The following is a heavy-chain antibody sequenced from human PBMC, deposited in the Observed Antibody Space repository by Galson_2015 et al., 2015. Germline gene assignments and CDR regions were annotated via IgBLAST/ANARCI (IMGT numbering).Heavy chain of an antibody. CDR3: ARVGVRYSYGLFDY. CDR2: IYYSGST. Sequence: SATLSLTCPVSGGSISSYYWSWIRQPPGKGLVWIGYIYYSGSTNYNPSLKSRVTISVDTSKNQFSLKLSSVTAADTAVYYCARVGVRYSYGLFDYWGQGTLVTVSS. V-gene: IGHV4-59*01. J-gene: IGHJ4*02. CDR1: GGSISSYY. D-gene: IGHD5-18*01.